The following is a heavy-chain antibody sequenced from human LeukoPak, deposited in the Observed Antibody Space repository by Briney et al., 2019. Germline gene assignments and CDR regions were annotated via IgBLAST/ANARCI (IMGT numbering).Heavy chain of an antibody. V-gene: IGHV3-7*01. Sequence: GGSLRLSCAASGFTFSSYTMSWVRQAPGKGLEWVANIKQDGSEKYYVDSVKGRFTISRDNAKNSLYLQMNSLRAEDTAVYYCARGEGLLGYWGQGTLVTVSS. CDR3: ARGEGLLGY. CDR1: GFTFSSYT. CDR2: IKQDGSEK. J-gene: IGHJ4*02. D-gene: IGHD2-21*02.